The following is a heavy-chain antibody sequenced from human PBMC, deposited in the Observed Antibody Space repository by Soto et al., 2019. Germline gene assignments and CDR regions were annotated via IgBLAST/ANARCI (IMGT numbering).Heavy chain of an antibody. Sequence: ASVKVSCKASGYTFTSYYMHWVRQAPGQGLEWMGIINPSGGSTSYAQKFQGRVTMTRDTSTSTVYMELSSLRSEDTAVYYCARDLPGRITGTRYVYYYGMDVWGQGTTVTVSS. V-gene: IGHV1-46*01. D-gene: IGHD1-20*01. CDR2: INPSGGST. CDR3: ARDLPGRITGTRYVYYYGMDV. J-gene: IGHJ6*02. CDR1: GYTFTSYY.